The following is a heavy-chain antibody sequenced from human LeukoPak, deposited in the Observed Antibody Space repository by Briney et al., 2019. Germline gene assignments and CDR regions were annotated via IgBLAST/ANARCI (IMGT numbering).Heavy chain of an antibody. Sequence: ASVKVSCKASGYTFTGYYMHWVRQAPGQGLEWMGRINPNSGGTNYAQKFQGRVTMTRDTSISTAYMELSRLRSDDTAVYYCARDRYYDFWSCSYPYAFDIWGQGTMVTVSS. V-gene: IGHV1-2*06. CDR1: GYTFTGYY. J-gene: IGHJ3*02. D-gene: IGHD3-3*01. CDR3: ARDRYYDFWSCSYPYAFDI. CDR2: INPNSGGT.